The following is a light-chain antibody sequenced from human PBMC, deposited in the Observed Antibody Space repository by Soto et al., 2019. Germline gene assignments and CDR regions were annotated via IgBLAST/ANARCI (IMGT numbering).Light chain of an antibody. V-gene: IGKV3-11*01. Sequence: EIVLTQSPATLSLSPGERATLSCRASQSVSSSLAWYQQKPGQAPRLLLYDASNRATGISARFSGSGSGTDFTLTISSLEPEDFAVYYCQQRSDWITFGQGTRLEIK. CDR2: DAS. CDR3: QQRSDWIT. CDR1: QSVSSS. J-gene: IGKJ5*01.